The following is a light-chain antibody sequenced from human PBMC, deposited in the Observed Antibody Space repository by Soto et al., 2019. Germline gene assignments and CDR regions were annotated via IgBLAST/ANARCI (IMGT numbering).Light chain of an antibody. CDR3: LLSYNGPYV. CDR2: DTT. CDR1: TGAVTNGHY. J-gene: IGLJ1*01. Sequence: QAVVIQEPSLTVSPGGTVTLTCVSSTGAVTNGHYPYWFQQKPGQAPRTLIYDTTNRHSWTPARFSGSLLGGKAALTLSGAQPEDEAEYYCLLSYNGPYVFGTGTKVTVL. V-gene: IGLV7-46*01.